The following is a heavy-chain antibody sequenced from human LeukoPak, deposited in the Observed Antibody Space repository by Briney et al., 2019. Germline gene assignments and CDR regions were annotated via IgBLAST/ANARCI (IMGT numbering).Heavy chain of an antibody. CDR3: ARVRKLGWFDP. J-gene: IGHJ5*02. CDR1: GGSISSYY. V-gene: IGHV4-59*01. D-gene: IGHD6-13*01. Sequence: SETLSLTCTVSGGSISSYYWSWIRQTPEKGLEWIGYIYYSGSTNYNPSLKSRVTISVDTSKNQFSLKLSSVTAADTAVYYCARVRKLGWFDPWGQGTLVTVSS. CDR2: IYYSGST.